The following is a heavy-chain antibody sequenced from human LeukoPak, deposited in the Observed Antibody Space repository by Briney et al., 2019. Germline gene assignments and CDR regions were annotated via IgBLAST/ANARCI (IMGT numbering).Heavy chain of an antibody. J-gene: IGHJ6*03. CDR2: IYYSGST. CDR3: ARHTITSYYYLDV. V-gene: IGHV4-39*01. CDR1: GGSISSNSYY. Sequence: SETLSLTCTVSGGSISSNSYYWGWIRQPPGKGLEWIGSIYYSGSTYYNPSLKSRVNMFVDTSKNQFSLRVSSVTASDTAIYYCARHTITSYYYLDVWGKGTTVTVSS. D-gene: IGHD5-12*01.